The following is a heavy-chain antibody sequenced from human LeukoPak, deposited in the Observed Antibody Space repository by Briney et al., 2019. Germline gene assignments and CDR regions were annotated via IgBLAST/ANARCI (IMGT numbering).Heavy chain of an antibody. CDR1: GYTFTSYG. V-gene: IGHV1-8*02. Sequence: ASVKVSCKASGYTFTSYGINWVRQATGQGLEWMGWMNPNSGNTGYAQKFQGRVTMTRNTSISTAYMELSSLRSEDTAVYYCARADSSSWPHYYYYGMDVWGQGTTVTVSS. CDR3: ARADSSSWPHYYYYGMDV. J-gene: IGHJ6*02. D-gene: IGHD6-13*01. CDR2: MNPNSGNT.